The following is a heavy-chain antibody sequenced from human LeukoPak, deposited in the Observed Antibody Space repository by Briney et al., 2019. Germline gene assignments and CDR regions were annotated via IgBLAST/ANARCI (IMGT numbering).Heavy chain of an antibody. CDR3: ARTVVVAAYYFDY. D-gene: IGHD2-15*01. Sequence: GGSLRLSCAASGFTFSSYWMGWVRQAPGKGLEWVANIKQDGSEKYYVDSVKGQFTISRDNAKNSLYLQMNSLRAEDTAVYYCARTVVVAAYYFDYWGQGTLVTVSS. V-gene: IGHV3-7*01. CDR1: GFTFSSYW. CDR2: IKQDGSEK. J-gene: IGHJ4*02.